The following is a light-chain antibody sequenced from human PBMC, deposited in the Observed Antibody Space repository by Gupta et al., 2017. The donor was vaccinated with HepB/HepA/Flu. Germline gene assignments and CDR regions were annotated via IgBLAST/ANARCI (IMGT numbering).Light chain of an antibody. Sequence: QAALTQPASVSGRPGQSITISCTGTSTNVVSYNLVYWYQHHPGKAPKIMIYEVTSRPSGVSNRFTGSKSGSTASLTISGLQAEDEANYYCSSSAGCTTSIFGGGTKLTVL. CDR3: SSSAGCTTSI. J-gene: IGLJ2*01. CDR1: STNVVSYNL. CDR2: EVT. V-gene: IGLV2-23*02.